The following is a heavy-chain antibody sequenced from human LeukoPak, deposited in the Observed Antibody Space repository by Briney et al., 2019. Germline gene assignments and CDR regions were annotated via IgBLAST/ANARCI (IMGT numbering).Heavy chain of an antibody. CDR2: TYYRSKWYN. Sequence: KRSQTHSLTCAISGDSVSSNSAAWNWIRQSPSRGLEWLGRTYYRSKWYNDYAVSVKSRIALNPDTSKNQFSLQLNSVTPEDTAVYYCARTDFGIAAAGTLDYWAQGTLVTVSS. V-gene: IGHV6-1*01. CDR1: GDSVSSNSAA. CDR3: ARTDFGIAAAGTLDY. D-gene: IGHD6-13*01. J-gene: IGHJ4*02.